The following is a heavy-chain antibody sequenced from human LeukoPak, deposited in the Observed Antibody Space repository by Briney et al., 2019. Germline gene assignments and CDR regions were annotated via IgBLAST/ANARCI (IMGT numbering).Heavy chain of an antibody. CDR1: GGSVRSGTSY. J-gene: IGHJ4*02. CDR2: ILYTGNT. D-gene: IGHD6-13*01. CDR3: ARVHSSWYYYFGF. V-gene: IGHV4-61*01. Sequence: PSETLSLTCSVSGGSVRSGTSYWSWIQQPPGKGLEWVGYILYTGNTNYNPSLKSRVTISFDTSQNQFSLKLSSVTAADTAVYFCARVHSSWYYYFGFWGQGILVTVSS.